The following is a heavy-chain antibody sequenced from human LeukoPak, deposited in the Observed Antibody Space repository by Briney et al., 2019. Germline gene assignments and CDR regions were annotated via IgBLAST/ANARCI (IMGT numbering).Heavy chain of an antibody. Sequence: ASVKVSCKASGYTFSNYDLHWVRQAPGQGLEWMGWINPNSGGTNYAQKFQGWVTMTRDTSISTAYMELSRLRSDDTAVYYCARGGQYYYGSGSYLVNWFDPWGQGTLVTVSS. J-gene: IGHJ5*02. CDR1: GYTFSNYD. V-gene: IGHV1-2*04. CDR2: INPNSGGT. D-gene: IGHD3-10*01. CDR3: ARGGQYYYGSGSYLVNWFDP.